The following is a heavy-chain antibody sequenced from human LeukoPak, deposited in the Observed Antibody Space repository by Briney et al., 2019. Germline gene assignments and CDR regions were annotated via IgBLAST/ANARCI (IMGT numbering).Heavy chain of an antibody. D-gene: IGHD2-2*01. Sequence: PGGSLRLSCAAPGFTFSNYGMHWVRQAPGKGLEWVSNISYDGSNKYYADSVKGRCTISRDNYKNTLYLQMNSLRAEDTAVYYCAREGVSSTSFDAFDIWGQGTMVIVSS. CDR2: ISYDGSNK. V-gene: IGHV3-30*03. CDR1: GFTFSNYG. CDR3: AREGVSSTSFDAFDI. J-gene: IGHJ3*02.